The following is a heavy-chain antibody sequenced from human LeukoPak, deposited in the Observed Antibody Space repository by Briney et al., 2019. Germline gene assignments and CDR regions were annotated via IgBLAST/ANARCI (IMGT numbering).Heavy chain of an antibody. D-gene: IGHD6-13*01. CDR1: GYSISSGYY. V-gene: IGHV4-38-2*02. J-gene: IGHJ4*02. CDR3: ARRSPSSSWYWDY. CDR2: IYHSGST. Sequence: SETLSLTCTVSGYSISSGYYWGWIRQPPGKGLEWIGSIYHSGSTYYNPSLKSRVTMSVDTSKNQFSLKLSSVTAADTAVYYCARRSPSSSWYWDYWGQGTLVTVSS.